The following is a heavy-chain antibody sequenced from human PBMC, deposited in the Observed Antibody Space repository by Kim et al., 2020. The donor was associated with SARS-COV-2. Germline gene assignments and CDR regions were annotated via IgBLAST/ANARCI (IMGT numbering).Heavy chain of an antibody. J-gene: IGHJ5*02. Sequence: SETLSLTCTVSGGSISSYYWSWIRQPPGKGLEWIGYIYYSGSTNYNPSLKSRVTISADTSKNQFSLKLSSVTAADTAVYYCARRRGVFTGYGGGGFGPWG. CDR2: IYYSGST. CDR1: GGSISSYY. CDR3: ARRRGVFTGYGGGGFGP. V-gene: IGHV4-59*08. D-gene: IGHD3-9*01.